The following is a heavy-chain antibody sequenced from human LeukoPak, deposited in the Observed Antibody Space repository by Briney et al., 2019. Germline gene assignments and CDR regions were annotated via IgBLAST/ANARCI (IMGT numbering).Heavy chain of an antibody. Sequence: GGSLRLSCVASGFIFSSYWMVWVRQAPGEGLVWVSRIIGDGSSTTYADSVKGRFTISRDNAKNTLYLQMNSLRAEDTAIYYCVRDMGYYDKVWGQGTLVTVSS. CDR2: IIGDGSST. CDR3: VRDMGYYDKV. CDR1: GFIFSSYW. D-gene: IGHD3-22*01. J-gene: IGHJ4*02. V-gene: IGHV3-74*01.